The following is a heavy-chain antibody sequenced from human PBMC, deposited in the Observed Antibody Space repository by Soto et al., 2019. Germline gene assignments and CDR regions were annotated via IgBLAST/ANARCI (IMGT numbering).Heavy chain of an antibody. CDR3: ARVPADCSGGSCPRKAFDS. D-gene: IGHD2-15*01. CDR1: GGSISSGGYY. CDR2: IYYSGST. Sequence: SETLSLTCTVSGGSISSGGYYWSWIRQHPGKGLEWIGYIYYSGSTYYNPSLKSRVTISVDTSKNQFSLKLSSVTAADTAVYYCARVPADCSGGSCPRKAFDSWGQGTMVTVSS. J-gene: IGHJ3*02. V-gene: IGHV4-31*03.